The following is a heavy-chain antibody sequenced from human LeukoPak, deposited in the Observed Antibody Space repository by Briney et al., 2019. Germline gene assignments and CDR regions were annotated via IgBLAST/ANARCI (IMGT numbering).Heavy chain of an antibody. CDR2: IIPIFGTA. CDR3: AREAAPTIFEVVIPHMDV. CDR1: GGTFSSYA. Sequence: GASVKVSCKASGGTFSSYAISWVRQAPGQGLEWMGGIIPIFGTANYAQKFQGRVTITADESTSTAYMELSSLRSEDTAVYYCAREAAPTIFEVVIPHMDVWGKGTTVTVSS. J-gene: IGHJ6*03. V-gene: IGHV1-69*13. D-gene: IGHD3-3*01.